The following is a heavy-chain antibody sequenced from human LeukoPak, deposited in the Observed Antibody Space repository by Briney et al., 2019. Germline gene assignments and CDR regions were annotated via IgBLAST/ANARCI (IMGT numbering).Heavy chain of an antibody. CDR1: GGSISSYY. J-gene: IGHJ6*03. V-gene: IGHV4-59*01. Sequence: SETLSLTCTVSGGSISSYYWSWIRQPPGKGLEWIGYIYYSGSTNYNPSLKSRVTISVDTSKNQFSLKLSSVTAADTAVYFCARTTEGGYSYDYFYYYYMDVWGKGTTVTISS. D-gene: IGHD5-18*01. CDR3: ARTTEGGYSYDYFYYYYMDV. CDR2: IYYSGST.